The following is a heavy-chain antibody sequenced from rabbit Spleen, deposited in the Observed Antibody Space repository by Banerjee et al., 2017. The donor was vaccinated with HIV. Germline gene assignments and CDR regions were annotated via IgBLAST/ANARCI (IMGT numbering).Heavy chain of an antibody. V-gene: IGHV1S40*01. J-gene: IGHJ6*01. CDR1: GFSFSDRDV. CDR3: ARDLPGAIGWNFYL. D-gene: IGHD3-1*01. CDR2: INTATGKP. Sequence: QSLEESGGDLVKPGASLTLTCKASGFSFSDRDVMCWVRQAPGKGLEWIACINTATGKPVYATWAKGRFTVSTTSSTTVALQMTSLTAADTATYFCARDLPGAIGWNFYLWGQGTLVTVS.